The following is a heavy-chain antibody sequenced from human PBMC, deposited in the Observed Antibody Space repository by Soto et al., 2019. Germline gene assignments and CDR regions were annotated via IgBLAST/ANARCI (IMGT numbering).Heavy chain of an antibody. CDR3: ARGRASGSYYLLDY. CDR1: GNTFTSYD. Sequence: ASVNVSCKASGNTFTSYDINWVRQATGRGLEWMGWINPNSGNIGYAQKFQGRVTMTRDTAIRTAYMEVSRLRSDDTAVYYCARGRASGSYYLLDYWGQGTLVTVSS. J-gene: IGHJ4*02. CDR2: INPNSGNI. D-gene: IGHD3-10*01. V-gene: IGHV1-8*01.